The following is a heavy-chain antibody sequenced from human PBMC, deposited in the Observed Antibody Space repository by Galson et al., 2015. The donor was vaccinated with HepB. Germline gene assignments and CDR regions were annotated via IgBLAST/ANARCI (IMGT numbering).Heavy chain of an antibody. J-gene: IGHJ4*02. CDR1: GFTFDDYA. D-gene: IGHD1-26*01. Sequence: SLRLSCAASGFTFDDYAMHWVRQAPGKGLEWVSGISWNSGSIGYADSVKGRFTISRDNAQNSLYLQMNSLRAEDTALYYCAKANLVGGQGTLVTASS. CDR2: ISWNSGSI. V-gene: IGHV3-9*01. CDR3: AKANLV.